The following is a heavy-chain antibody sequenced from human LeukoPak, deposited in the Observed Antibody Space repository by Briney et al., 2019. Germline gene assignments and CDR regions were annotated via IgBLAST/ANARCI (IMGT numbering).Heavy chain of an antibody. V-gene: IGHV3-30-3*01. J-gene: IGHJ6*02. Sequence: GGSLRLSCAASGFTYSSYAMHWVHQAPGKGLEWVAVIPYDGSNQYYADSVKGRFTISRDNSKNTLYLQMNSLRAEDTAVYYCARGGYDFWSGYFIYYYYGMDVWGQGTTVTVSS. CDR3: ARGGYDFWSGYFIYYYYGMDV. CDR1: GFTYSSYA. CDR2: IPYDGSNQ. D-gene: IGHD3-3*01.